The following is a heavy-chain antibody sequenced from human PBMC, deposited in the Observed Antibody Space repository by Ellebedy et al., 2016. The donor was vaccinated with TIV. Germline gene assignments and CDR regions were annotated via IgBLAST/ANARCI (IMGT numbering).Heavy chain of an antibody. Sequence: MPSETLSLTCAVSGGSISSGGYSWNWIRPPPGKDLEWIGYIYHSGSPDYNPSLKSRVTISVDRSKNEFYLNLNSVTAADTAIYYCARVRPGAAFDIWGQGTMVTVSS. CDR1: GGSISSGGYS. D-gene: IGHD7-27*01. CDR2: IYHSGSP. J-gene: IGHJ3*02. CDR3: ARVRPGAAFDI. V-gene: IGHV4-30-2*01.